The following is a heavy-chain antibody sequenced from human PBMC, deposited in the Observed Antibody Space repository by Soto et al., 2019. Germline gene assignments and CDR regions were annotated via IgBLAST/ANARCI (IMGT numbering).Heavy chain of an antibody. CDR1: GFIVSDHY. D-gene: IGHD5-18*01. J-gene: IGHJ4*02. CDR2: IYRGGST. CDR3: VRGGYDYGD. V-gene: IGHV3-53*01. Sequence: EVQLVESGGGLIQPGGSLRLSCVVSGFIVSDHYMSWVRQAPGKGLEWVSLIYRGGSTFYADSVKGRFTISRDNSKNTLFLQMNSLRTEDTAVYHCVRGGYDYGDWGQGTLVTVSS.